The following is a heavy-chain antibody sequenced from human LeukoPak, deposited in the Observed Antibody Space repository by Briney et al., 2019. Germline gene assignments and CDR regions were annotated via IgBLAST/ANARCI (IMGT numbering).Heavy chain of an antibody. D-gene: IGHD4-17*01. CDR3: ARVLLDDYGDYVYYYYGMDV. CDR1: GYTFTGYY. J-gene: IGHJ6*02. V-gene: IGHV1-2*02. CDR2: INPNSGGT. Sequence: GASVKVSCKASGYTFTGYYMHWVRQAPGQGLEWMGWINPNSGGTNYAQKFQGRVTMTRDTSISTAYMELSRLRSDDTAVYYCARVLLDDYGDYVYYYYGMDVWGQGTTVTVSS.